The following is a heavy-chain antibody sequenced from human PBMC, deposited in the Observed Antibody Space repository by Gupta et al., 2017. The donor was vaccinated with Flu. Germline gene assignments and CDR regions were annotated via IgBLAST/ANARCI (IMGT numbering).Heavy chain of an antibody. V-gene: IGHV4-34*01. J-gene: IGHJ6*02. Sequence: QVQLQQWGAGLLKPSETLSLTCAVYGGSFSGYYWSWIRQPPGKGLEWIGEINHSGSTNYNPSLQSRVTISVDTSKNQFSLKLSSVTAADTAVYYCARLESNPPYYYYGMDVWGQGTTVTVSS. CDR2: INHSGST. D-gene: IGHD4-11*01. CDR1: GGSFSGYY. CDR3: ARLESNPPYYYYGMDV.